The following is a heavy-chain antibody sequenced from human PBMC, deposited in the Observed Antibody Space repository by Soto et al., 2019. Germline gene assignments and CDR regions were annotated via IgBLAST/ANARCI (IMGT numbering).Heavy chain of an antibody. CDR2: ISYDGRNE. CDR1: GFTFSSYG. D-gene: IGHD3-22*01. V-gene: IGHV3-30*18. Sequence: QAQLVESGGGVVQPGRSLRLSCVDSGFTFSSYGMHWVRQAPGKGLEWVVGISYDGRNEFYEDSVKGRFTISRDNSKSTLYQQMNSLRPEDTAVYYCAKDGYYYDIRGYYVWDHWGQGALVTVSS. CDR3: AKDGYYYDIRGYYVWDH. J-gene: IGHJ4*02.